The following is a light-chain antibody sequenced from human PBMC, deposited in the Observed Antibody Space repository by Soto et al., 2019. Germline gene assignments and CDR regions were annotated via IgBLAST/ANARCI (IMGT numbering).Light chain of an antibody. CDR1: SSNIGSNT. CDR2: INN. Sequence: QSVLTQPPSASGTPGQRVTISCSGSSSNIGSNTVNWYQQLPGTAPKLLIYINNQRPSGVPDRFSGSKSGTSASLAISGLQSEDGADYYCAAWDDSLNGWVFGGGTKLTVL. CDR3: AAWDDSLNGWV. J-gene: IGLJ3*02. V-gene: IGLV1-44*01.